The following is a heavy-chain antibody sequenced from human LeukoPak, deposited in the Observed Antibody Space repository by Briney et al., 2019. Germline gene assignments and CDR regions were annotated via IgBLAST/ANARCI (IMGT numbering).Heavy chain of an antibody. CDR2: IYYSGST. V-gene: IGHV4-39*07. CDR1: GGSISSSSYY. Sequence: SETLSLTCTVSGGSISSSSYYWGWIRQPPGKGLEWIGSIYYSGSTYYNPSLKSRVTISVDTSKNQFSLRLSSVTAADTAVYYCATGAHSSSSPLKYWGQGTLVTVSS. CDR3: ATGAHSSSSPLKY. J-gene: IGHJ4*02. D-gene: IGHD6-13*01.